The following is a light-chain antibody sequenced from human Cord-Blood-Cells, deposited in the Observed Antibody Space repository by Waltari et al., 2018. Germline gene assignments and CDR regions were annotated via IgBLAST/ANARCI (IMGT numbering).Light chain of an antibody. Sequence: QSALTQPASVSGSPGQSITLPCTGTSSDVGSYNLVSWYQQHPGKAPKLMIYEGSKRPSGVSNRFSGSKSGNTASLTISGLQAEDEADYYCCSYAGSNWVFGGGTKLTVL. CDR1: SSDVGSYNL. CDR3: CSYAGSNWV. J-gene: IGLJ3*02. CDR2: EGS. V-gene: IGLV2-23*01.